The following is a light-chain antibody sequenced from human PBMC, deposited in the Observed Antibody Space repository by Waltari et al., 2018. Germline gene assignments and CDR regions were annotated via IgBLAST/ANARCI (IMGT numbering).Light chain of an antibody. J-gene: IGKJ1*01. CDR1: QDIRNA. V-gene: IGKV1-NL1*01. CDR2: AAS. Sequence: DIQMTQSPSSLSASVGGRVTITCRASQDIRNALAWYQQKPGKATKLLLYAASRLESGFPSRLSGSVSWTDYTLTITGLQPEDSATYYCQQFSGILWTFGQGTKVEIK. CDR3: QQFSGILWT.